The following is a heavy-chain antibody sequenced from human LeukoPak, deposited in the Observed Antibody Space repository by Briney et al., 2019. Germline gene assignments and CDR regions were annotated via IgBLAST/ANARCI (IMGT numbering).Heavy chain of an antibody. D-gene: IGHD2-2*01. V-gene: IGHV1-2*02. Sequence: GASVKVSCKASEYTFTGYYIHWVRQAPGQGLEWMGWIDPNTGDSNYVQKFQGRVTMTRDTSISTAYMELSRLRSDDTAFYYCARIRYCGGISCYYIDYWGQGILVTVAS. CDR2: IDPNTGDS. CDR1: EYTFTGYY. J-gene: IGHJ4*02. CDR3: ARIRYCGGISCYYIDY.